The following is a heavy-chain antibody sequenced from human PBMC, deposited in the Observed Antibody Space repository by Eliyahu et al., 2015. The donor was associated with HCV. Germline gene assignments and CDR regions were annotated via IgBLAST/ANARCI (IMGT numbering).Heavy chain of an antibody. CDR2: IYDSGRT. J-gene: IGHJ3*02. V-gene: IGHV4-39*01. Sequence: QLHLQESGPGLVKPSETLSLTCTVSGGSISNTNYYXGWIRQPPGKGLEWIGTIYDSGRTDYNPSLKSRVTISVDTSNDQFSLKLTSVTAADTAVYYCARPERPGRHDSFDIWGQGTMVTVSS. D-gene: IGHD3-22*01. CDR1: GGSISNTNYY. CDR3: ARPERPGRHDSFDI.